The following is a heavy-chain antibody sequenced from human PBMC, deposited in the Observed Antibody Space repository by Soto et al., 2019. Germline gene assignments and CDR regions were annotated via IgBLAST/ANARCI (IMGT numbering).Heavy chain of an antibody. CDR3: ASLPVAFVAVLYIYPLRGREAMSDVDV. CDR1: GFTFNYYP. D-gene: IGHD6-19*01. V-gene: IGHV3-30-3*01. Sequence: QMQLVESGGGVVQPGESLRRSCAASGFTFNYYPMHWVRQTPGKGLEWVAVISFDGSNKYYADSVKGRFTISRDNSKNMLYLQMNRLRAEAAAVYYGASLPVAFVAVLYIYPLRGREAMSDVDVWGQGTTVSVSS. J-gene: IGHJ6*02. CDR2: ISFDGSNK.